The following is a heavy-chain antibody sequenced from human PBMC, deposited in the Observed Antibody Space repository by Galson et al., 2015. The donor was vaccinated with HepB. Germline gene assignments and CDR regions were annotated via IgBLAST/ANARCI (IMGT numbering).Heavy chain of an antibody. CDR1: PYTFTKYY. V-gene: IGHV1-2*02. Sequence: SVKVSCKASPYTFTKYYIHWVRQAPGQGLQWVGWINPNSGRTNYAPNLQDRVTMSRDTSINTVYMDLSSLRSDDSAIYSCARAVVPAAPSDSWGQGTLVTVSS. D-gene: IGHD2-2*01. CDR3: ARAVVPAAPSDS. J-gene: IGHJ5*01. CDR2: INPNSGRT.